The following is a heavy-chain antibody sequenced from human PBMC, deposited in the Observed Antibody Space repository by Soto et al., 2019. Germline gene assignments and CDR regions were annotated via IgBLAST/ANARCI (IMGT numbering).Heavy chain of an antibody. D-gene: IGHD6-13*01. CDR3: ARYRREAVAGYTLDN. CDR1: GGSISSNY. CDR2: VYNSGST. Sequence: AETLSLTCTVSGGSISSNYCTWIRQPPGKGLEWIGYVYNSGSTNYNPSLKSRVTISEDTSKSQSSLKVNSMTAADTAVYYCARYRREAVAGYTLDNWGQGILVTVSS. J-gene: IGHJ4*02. V-gene: IGHV4-59*01.